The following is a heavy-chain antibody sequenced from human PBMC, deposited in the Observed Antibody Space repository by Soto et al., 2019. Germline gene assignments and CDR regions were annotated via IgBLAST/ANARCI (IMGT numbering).Heavy chain of an antibody. J-gene: IGHJ4*02. CDR2: IYYSGST. CDR3: ASKGTYYYDSSGFLLDDY. CDR1: GGSISSSSYY. V-gene: IGHV4-39*01. Sequence: SETLSLTCTVSGGSISSSSYYWGWIRQPPGKGLEWIGSIYYSGSTYYNPSLKSRVTISVDTSKNQFSLKLSSVTAADTAVYYCASKGTYYYDSSGFLLDDYWGQGTLVTV. D-gene: IGHD3-22*01.